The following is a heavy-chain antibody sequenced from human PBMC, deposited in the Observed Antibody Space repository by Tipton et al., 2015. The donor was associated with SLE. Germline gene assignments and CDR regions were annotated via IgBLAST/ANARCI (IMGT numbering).Heavy chain of an antibody. Sequence: QVQLVQSGGGVVQPGRSLRLSCAASGFTFSNYAMHWVRQAPGKGLEWVAVISYDGSNKYYADSVKGRFTISRDNSKNTLYLQMNSLRAEDTAVYYCARDRAMMGDSWGQGTLVTVSS. CDR3: ARDRAMMGDS. V-gene: IGHV3-30*04. CDR1: GFTFSNYA. J-gene: IGHJ4*02. D-gene: IGHD3-22*01. CDR2: ISYDGSNK.